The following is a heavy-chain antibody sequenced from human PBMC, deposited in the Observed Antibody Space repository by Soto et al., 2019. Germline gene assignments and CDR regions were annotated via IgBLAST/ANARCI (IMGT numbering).Heavy chain of an antibody. CDR3: ARRYGGNFDY. J-gene: IGHJ4*02. CDR2: IGIGSSTK. D-gene: IGHD3-16*01. CDR1: GFTFRNYG. Sequence: GGSLRLSCAASGFTFRNYGMNWVRQAPGKGLEWVSYIGIGSSTKYYADSVKGRFTISRDNAKNSLYLQMNSLRAEDTAVYYCARRYGGNFDYWGQGTLVTVSS. V-gene: IGHV3-48*01.